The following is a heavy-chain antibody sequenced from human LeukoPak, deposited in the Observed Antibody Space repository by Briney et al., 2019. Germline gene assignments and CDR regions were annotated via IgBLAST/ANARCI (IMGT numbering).Heavy chain of an antibody. CDR1: GFTFSSYG. CDR2: ISYDGSNK. J-gene: IGHJ4*02. V-gene: IGHV3-30*18. D-gene: IGHD5-18*01. CDR3: AKGDFTHRGIQLWLAYFDY. Sequence: GRSLRLSCAASGFTFSSYGMHWVRQAPGKGPEWVAVISYDGSNKYYADSVKGRFTISRDNSKNTLYLQMNSLRAEDTAVYYCAKGDFTHRGIQLWLAYFDYWGQGTLVTVSS.